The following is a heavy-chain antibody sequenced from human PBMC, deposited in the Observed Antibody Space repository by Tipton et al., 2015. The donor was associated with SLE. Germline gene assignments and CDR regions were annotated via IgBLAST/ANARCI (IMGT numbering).Heavy chain of an antibody. J-gene: IGHJ2*01. CDR2: IYTSGST. CDR3: ASWEWLSWYFDL. D-gene: IGHD6-19*01. V-gene: IGHV4-30-4*01. CDR1: GGSIRSGDYY. Sequence: LRLSCTVSGGSIRSGDYYWSWIRQPPGKGLEWIGYIYTSGSTNYNPSLKSRVTISVDTSKNQFSLKLSSVTAADTAVYYCASWEWLSWYFDLWGRGTLVTVSS.